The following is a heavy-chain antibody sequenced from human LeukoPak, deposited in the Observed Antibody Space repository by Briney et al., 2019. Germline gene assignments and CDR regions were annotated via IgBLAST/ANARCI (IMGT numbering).Heavy chain of an antibody. CDR2: IWTDGDNK. CDR3: VRDQVPAHGWFDP. V-gene: IGHV3-33*01. J-gene: IGHJ5*02. CDR1: GFTFRRYG. Sequence: GRSLRLSCAASGFTFRRYGMHWVHQAPGKGLEWVAVIWTDGDNKYYAESVKGRFTISRDDSENTLYLQMNSLRVEDTAVYFCVRDQVPAHGWFDPWGQGILVTVSS.